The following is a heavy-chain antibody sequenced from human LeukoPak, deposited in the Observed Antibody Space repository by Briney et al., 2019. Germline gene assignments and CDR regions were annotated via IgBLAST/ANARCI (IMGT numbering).Heavy chain of an antibody. CDR3: ATANPTPRGVNFDY. Sequence: GGSLRLSCAASGFTFSSSAMSWVRQAPGKGLEWLSTINGGDYSTYYADSVKGRFTISRDSPKNTLYLQMNSLRTDDTAVYYCATANPTPRGVNFDYWGQGTLVTVSS. CDR2: INGGDYST. D-gene: IGHD3-10*01. CDR1: GFTFSSSA. J-gene: IGHJ4*02. V-gene: IGHV3-23*01.